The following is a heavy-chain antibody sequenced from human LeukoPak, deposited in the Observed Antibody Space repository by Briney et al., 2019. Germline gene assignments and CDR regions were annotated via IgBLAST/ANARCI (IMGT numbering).Heavy chain of an antibody. J-gene: IGHJ6*03. CDR1: GDSISSSNSY. CDR2: IYYSGST. D-gene: IGHD3-3*01. CDR3: ARVSFGYYMDV. Sequence: SETLSLTCTVSGDSISSSNSYWGWIRQPPGEGLEWIGSIYYSGSTNYNPSLKSRVTMSVDTSKNQFSLKLSSVTAADTAVYYCARVSFGYYMDVWGKGTTVTISS. V-gene: IGHV4-39*07.